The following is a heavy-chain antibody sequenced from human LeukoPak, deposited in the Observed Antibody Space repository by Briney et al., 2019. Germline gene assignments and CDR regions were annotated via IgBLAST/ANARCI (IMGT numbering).Heavy chain of an antibody. CDR1: GFTVSSNY. D-gene: IGHD3-3*01. CDR2: IYSGGST. Sequence: GGSLRLSCAASGFTVSSNYMSWVRQAPGKGLEWVSVIYSGGSTYYADSVKGRFTISRDNSKNTLYLQMNSLRAEDTAVYYCARRSQDFRSDPWGQGTLVTVSS. J-gene: IGHJ5*02. CDR3: ARRSQDFRSDP. V-gene: IGHV3-66*01.